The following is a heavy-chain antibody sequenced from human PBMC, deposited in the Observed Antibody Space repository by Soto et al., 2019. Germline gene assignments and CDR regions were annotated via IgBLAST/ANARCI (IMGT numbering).Heavy chain of an antibody. J-gene: IGHJ4*02. V-gene: IGHV1-18*04. CDR3: ARHRFNYYDDTVYYYFDY. CDR2: ISGHNGNT. D-gene: IGHD3-22*01. CDR1: GYSFTSYG. Sequence: ASVKVSCKASGYSFTSYGISWVRLAPGQGPEWMGWISGHNGNTNHPQSLQGRVTMTTDTSRNTAYMELRSLRSDDTAVYYCARHRFNYYDDTVYYYFDYWGQGTLATVSS.